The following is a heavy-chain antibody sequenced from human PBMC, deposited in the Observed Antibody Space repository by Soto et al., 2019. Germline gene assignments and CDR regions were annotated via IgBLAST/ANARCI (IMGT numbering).Heavy chain of an antibody. CDR1: GDSVSSNSAA. Sequence: SQTLSLTCAISGDSVSSNSAAWNWIRQSPSRGLEWLGRTYYRSKWYNDYAVSVKSRITINPDTSKNQFSLQLNSVTPEDTAVYYCARCTRGGSYDFWSGYPSPYYYYGMDVWGQGTTVTVSS. CDR2: TYYRSKWYN. V-gene: IGHV6-1*01. D-gene: IGHD3-3*01. J-gene: IGHJ6*02. CDR3: ARCTRGGSYDFWSGYPSPYYYYGMDV.